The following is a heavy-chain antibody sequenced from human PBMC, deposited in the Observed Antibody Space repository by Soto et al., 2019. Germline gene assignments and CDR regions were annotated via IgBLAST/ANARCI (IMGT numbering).Heavy chain of an antibody. CDR3: ARRTGDELARVGH. J-gene: IGHJ4*02. CDR1: GGSISSSSYY. D-gene: IGHD6-6*01. V-gene: IGHV4-39*01. Sequence: SETLSLTCTVSGGSISSSSYYWGWIRQPPGKGLEWIGSIYYSGSTYYNPSLKSRVTLSEDTSKTQFSLKLISVAVADTAVYYFARRTGDELARVGHWGQGSVVTVSS. CDR2: IYYSGST.